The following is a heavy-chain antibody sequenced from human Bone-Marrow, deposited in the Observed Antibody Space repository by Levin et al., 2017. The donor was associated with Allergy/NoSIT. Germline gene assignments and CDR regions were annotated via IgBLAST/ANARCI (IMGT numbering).Heavy chain of an antibody. V-gene: IGHV3-15*01. J-gene: IGHJ3*02. CDR1: GFTFSNAW. CDR3: TPNPTVADAFDI. D-gene: IGHD4-23*01. CDR2: IKSKTDGGTT. Sequence: SGGSLRLSCAASGFTFSNAWMSWVRQAPGKGLEWVGRIKSKTDGGTTDYAAPVKGRFTISRDDSKNTLYLQMNSLKTEDTAVYYCTPNPTVADAFDIWGQGTMVTVSS.